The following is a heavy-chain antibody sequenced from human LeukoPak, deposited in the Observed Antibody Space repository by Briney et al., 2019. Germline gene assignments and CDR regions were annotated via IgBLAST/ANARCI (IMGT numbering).Heavy chain of an antibody. CDR1: GLPFSAYA. Sequence: PGGSLRLSCEASGLPFSAYAMTWVRQAPGKGLEWVSSIGSDNKPHYSESVKGRFAISRDNSKNTLFLQLHNLRVEDTALYYCARDLHDYVAMAVWGQGTTVTVSS. V-gene: IGHV3-23*01. CDR3: ARDLHDYVAMAV. CDR2: IGSDNKP. D-gene: IGHD3-10*02. J-gene: IGHJ6*02.